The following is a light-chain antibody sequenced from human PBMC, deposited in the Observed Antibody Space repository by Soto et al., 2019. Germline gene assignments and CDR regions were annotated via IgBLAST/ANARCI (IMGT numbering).Light chain of an antibody. Sequence: SVLTQPPSAYGSPGRSVTISRTGTSSDVGGYNYVSWYQQHPGKAPKLMIYEVSKRPSGVPDRFSGSKSGNTASLTVSGLQAEDEADYYCSSYAGSNNLVFGTGTKVTVL. CDR3: SSYAGSNNLV. J-gene: IGLJ1*01. CDR2: EVS. V-gene: IGLV2-8*01. CDR1: SSDVGGYNY.